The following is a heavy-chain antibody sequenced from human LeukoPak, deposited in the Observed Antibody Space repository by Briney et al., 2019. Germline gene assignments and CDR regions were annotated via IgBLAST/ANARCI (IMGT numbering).Heavy chain of an antibody. Sequence: ASVKVSCKASGYTFTSYDINWVRQATGQGLEWMGWMNPNSGNTGYAQKFQGRVTITRITSISTAYMEVSSLRSEDTAVYYCARHVPDYDFWSGLVFYYYYMDVWGKGTTVTVSS. CDR3: ARHVPDYDFWSGLVFYYYYMDV. CDR2: MNPNSGNT. D-gene: IGHD3-3*01. J-gene: IGHJ6*03. V-gene: IGHV1-8*03. CDR1: GYTFTSYD.